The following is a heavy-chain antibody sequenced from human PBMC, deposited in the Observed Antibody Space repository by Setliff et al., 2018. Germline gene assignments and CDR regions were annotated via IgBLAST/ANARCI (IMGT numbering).Heavy chain of an antibody. J-gene: IGHJ6*03. CDR2: TYYNGDA. V-gene: IGHV4-39*01. CDR1: GGSLRGNAIF. Sequence: SETLSLTCTVSGGSLRGNAIFWGWIRQPPGKGLEWIGSTYYNGDAYYNPSLKSRVTMSVDTSRNQFSLKLSSVTAADTAVYYRARHVGSRGRGYNYYYYYMDVWGKGTTVTVSS. D-gene: IGHD3-10*01. CDR3: ARHVGSRGRGYNYYYYYMDV.